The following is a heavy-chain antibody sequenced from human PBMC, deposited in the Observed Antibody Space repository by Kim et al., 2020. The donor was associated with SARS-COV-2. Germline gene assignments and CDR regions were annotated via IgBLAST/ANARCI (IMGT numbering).Heavy chain of an antibody. Sequence: ASVKVSCKASGYTFTSYAMHWVRQAPGQRLEWMGWINAGNGNTKYSPKFQGRVTITRDTSASTAYMELSSLRSEDTAVYYCARVGATISDYWGQGTLVTV. CDR3: ARVGATISDY. CDR2: INAGNGNT. J-gene: IGHJ4*02. V-gene: IGHV1-3*01. CDR1: GYTFTSYA. D-gene: IGHD1-26*01.